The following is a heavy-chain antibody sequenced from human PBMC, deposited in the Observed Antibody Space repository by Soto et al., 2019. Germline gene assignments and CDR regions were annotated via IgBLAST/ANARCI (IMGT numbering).Heavy chain of an antibody. Sequence: SGTLSLTCTVSGGSISSGDYYWSWIRQPPGKGLEWIGYIYYSGSTYYNPSLKSRVTISVDTSKNQFSLKLSSVTAADTAVYYCAREDSRYDYYGMDVWGQGTTGT. CDR1: GGSISSGDYY. J-gene: IGHJ6*02. CDR2: IYYSGST. V-gene: IGHV4-30-4*01. CDR3: AREDSRYDYYGMDV. D-gene: IGHD3-9*01.